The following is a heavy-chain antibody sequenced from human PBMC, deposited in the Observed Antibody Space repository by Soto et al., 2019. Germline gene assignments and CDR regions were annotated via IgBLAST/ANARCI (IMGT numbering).Heavy chain of an antibody. V-gene: IGHV3-30-3*01. CDR1: GLSFVDAW. D-gene: IGHD6-19*01. Sequence: PGGSLRLSCAASGLSFVDAWMNWVRQARGKGLEWVAVISYDGSNKYYADSVKGRFTISRDNSKNTLYLQMNSLRAEDTAVYYCARDDYSSGWYGAHYYYGMDVWGQGTTVTVSS. J-gene: IGHJ6*02. CDR2: ISYDGSNK. CDR3: ARDDYSSGWYGAHYYYGMDV.